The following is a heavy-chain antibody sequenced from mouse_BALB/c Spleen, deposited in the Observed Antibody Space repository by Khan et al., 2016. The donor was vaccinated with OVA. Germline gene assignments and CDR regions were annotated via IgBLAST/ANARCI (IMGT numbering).Heavy chain of an antibody. Sequence: QVQLKQSGAELAKPGASVKMSCKASGYTFINYWILWVKQRPGQGLEWIGYINPSTGYTEYNQNFKDKATLTADKSSSTAYMQLSSLTSEDSAVYCSARRGLRWDFDYWGQGTTLTVSS. CDR3: ARRGLRWDFDY. V-gene: IGHV1-7*01. CDR2: INPSTGYT. J-gene: IGHJ2*01. D-gene: IGHD1-1*01. CDR1: GYTFINYW.